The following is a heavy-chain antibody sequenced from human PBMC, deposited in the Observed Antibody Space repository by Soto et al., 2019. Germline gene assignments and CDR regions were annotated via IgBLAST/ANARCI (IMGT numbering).Heavy chain of an antibody. D-gene: IGHD3-22*01. J-gene: IGHJ4*02. Sequence: SETLSLTCTVSSGSISSGDYYWSWIRQPPGKGLEWIGYIYYSGSTFYNPSLKSRLTISLHMSKNQFSLKLSSVTAADTAMYFCARNLAYYYDSSGYYPSGYFDSWGQGTLVTVSS. CDR3: ARNLAYYYDSSGYYPSGYFDS. CDR2: IYYSGST. CDR1: SGSISSGDYY. V-gene: IGHV4-30-4*01.